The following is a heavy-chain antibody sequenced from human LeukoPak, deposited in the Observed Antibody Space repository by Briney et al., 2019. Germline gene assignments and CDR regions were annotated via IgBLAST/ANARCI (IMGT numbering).Heavy chain of an antibody. Sequence: GGSLRLSCVGSGFTFSSYAMHWVRQAPGKGLEWVAVISYDGSNKYYADSVKGRFTISRDNSKNTLYLQMNRLRAEDTTVYHCAREPRITMNTVAFDIWGQGTMVTVSS. J-gene: IGHJ3*02. D-gene: IGHD3-22*01. V-gene: IGHV3-30-3*01. CDR1: GFTFSSYA. CDR3: AREPRITMNTVAFDI. CDR2: ISYDGSNK.